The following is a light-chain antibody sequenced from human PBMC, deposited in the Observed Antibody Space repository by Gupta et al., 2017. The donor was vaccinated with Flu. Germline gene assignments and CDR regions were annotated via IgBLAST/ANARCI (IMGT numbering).Light chain of an antibody. CDR2: AAS. J-gene: IGKJ1*01. Sequence: GDRVTITCRTRQDIYNYLAWYQQKPGRVPELLIYAASTLHSGVPSRFGGGGSGTNFTLTIIGLRPEDYSTYYCQKYNAAPWTFGQGTKVEVK. CDR3: QKYNAAPWT. V-gene: IGKV1-27*01. CDR1: QDIYNY.